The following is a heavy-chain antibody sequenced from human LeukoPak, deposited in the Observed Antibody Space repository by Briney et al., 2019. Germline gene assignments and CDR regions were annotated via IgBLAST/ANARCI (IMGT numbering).Heavy chain of an antibody. J-gene: IGHJ4*02. CDR3: ARHRRYRYCSSTSCYIFDY. D-gene: IGHD2-2*01. Sequence: PGGSLRLSCAASGFTFSSYEMNWVRQAPGKGLEWVSYISSSGSTIYYADSVKGRFTISRDNAKNSLYLQMNSLRAEDTAVYYCARHRRYRYCSSTSCYIFDYWGQGTLVTVSS. V-gene: IGHV3-48*03. CDR2: ISSSGSTI. CDR1: GFTFSSYE.